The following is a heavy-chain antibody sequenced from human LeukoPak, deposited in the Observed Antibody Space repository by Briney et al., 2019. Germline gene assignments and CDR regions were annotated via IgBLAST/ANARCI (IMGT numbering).Heavy chain of an antibody. CDR2: IKQDGSEK. D-gene: IGHD3-10*01. V-gene: IGHV3-7*01. CDR1: GFTFSTYW. Sequence: GGPLRLSCAASGFTFSTYWMSWVRQAPGKGLEWVANIKQDGSEKYYVDSVKGRFTISRDNAKNSLYLQINSLRAEDTAVYYCTKTSGSYFFSGIDYWGQGTLVTVSS. J-gene: IGHJ4*02. CDR3: TKTSGSYFFSGIDY.